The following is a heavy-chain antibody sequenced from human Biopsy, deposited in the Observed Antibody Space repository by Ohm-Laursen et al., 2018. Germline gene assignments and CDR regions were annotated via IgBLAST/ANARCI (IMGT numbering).Heavy chain of an antibody. V-gene: IGHV4-38-2*01. D-gene: IGHD5-12*01. CDR3: ARVAGGYAYYYGMDV. CDR1: GYSVTNDYY. Sequence: TLSLTCAVSGYSVTNDYYWRWIRQPPGKGLEWIGNIYYDGITSYNPSLKSRVAMSMDTSKNQFSLRLTSVTAADTAVYYCARVAGGYAYYYGMDVWGQGTTVIVSS. CDR2: IYYDGIT. J-gene: IGHJ6*02.